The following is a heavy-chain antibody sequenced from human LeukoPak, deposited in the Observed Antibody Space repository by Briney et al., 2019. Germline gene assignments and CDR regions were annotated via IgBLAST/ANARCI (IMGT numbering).Heavy chain of an antibody. Sequence: PSETLSLTCTVSGGSISSSSYYWGWIRQPPGKGLEWIGSIYYSGSTYYNPSLKSRVTISVDTSKNQFSLKLSSVTAADTAVYYCARFGPVYYYDSSGYSHFDYWGQGTLVTVSS. D-gene: IGHD3-22*01. CDR2: IYYSGST. J-gene: IGHJ4*02. CDR3: ARFGPVYYYDSSGYSHFDY. CDR1: GGSISSSSYY. V-gene: IGHV4-39*01.